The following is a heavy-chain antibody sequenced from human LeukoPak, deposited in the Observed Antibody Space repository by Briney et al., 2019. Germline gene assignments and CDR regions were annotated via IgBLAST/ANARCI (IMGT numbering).Heavy chain of an antibody. D-gene: IGHD3-10*01. CDR2: IYYSGST. CDR1: GGSISSSSYY. V-gene: IGHV4-39*07. CDR3: ARSTGLRFVDY. Sequence: SETLSLTCTVSGGSISSSSYYWGWIRQPPGKGLEWIGSIYYSGSTYYNPFLKSRVTISVDTSKNQFSLKLSSVTAADTAVYYCARSTGLRFVDYWGQGTLVTVSS. J-gene: IGHJ4*02.